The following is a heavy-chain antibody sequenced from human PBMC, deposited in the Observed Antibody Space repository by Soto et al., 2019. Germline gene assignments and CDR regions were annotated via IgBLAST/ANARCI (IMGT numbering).Heavy chain of an antibody. CDR3: AKREGHTYGLFH. Sequence: EVQLVESGGGLVQPGGSLRLSCAASGFSFSDYWIHWVRQAPEKGLEWVSRIKTDGTSTDYADSVKGRFTISIDNAKNTLYLQMNSLSAEDTAVYYCAKREGHTYGLFHWGQGTLVTVSS. V-gene: IGHV3-74*01. CDR1: GFSFSDYW. J-gene: IGHJ4*02. D-gene: IGHD3-10*01. CDR2: IKTDGTST.